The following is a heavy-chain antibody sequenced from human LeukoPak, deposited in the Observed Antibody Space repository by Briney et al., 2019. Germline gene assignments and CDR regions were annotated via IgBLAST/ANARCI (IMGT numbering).Heavy chain of an antibody. J-gene: IGHJ4*02. D-gene: IGHD3/OR15-3a*01. CDR1: GFTLGDTW. CDR2: IKQDGSEK. V-gene: IGHV3-7*03. Sequence: GGSLRLSCAASGFTLGDTWMNWVRQVPGQGLEWVANIKQDGSEKFYVASVKGRFTISRDNGKSSLYLQMNSLRAEDTALYYCATSYDMGWLIGYWGQGTLVTVSS. CDR3: ATSYDMGWLIGY.